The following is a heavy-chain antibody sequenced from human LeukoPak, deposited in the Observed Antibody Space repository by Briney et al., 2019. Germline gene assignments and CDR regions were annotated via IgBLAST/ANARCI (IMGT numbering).Heavy chain of an antibody. CDR2: MNPNSGNT. D-gene: IGHD1-26*01. Sequence: ASVKVSCKASGGTFSSYAISWVRQAPGQGLEWMGWMNPNSGNTGYAQKFQGRVTITRNTSISTAYMELSSLRSEDTAVYYCARINSGSLSFDYWGQGTLVTVSS. J-gene: IGHJ4*02. V-gene: IGHV1-8*03. CDR1: GGTFSSYA. CDR3: ARINSGSLSFDY.